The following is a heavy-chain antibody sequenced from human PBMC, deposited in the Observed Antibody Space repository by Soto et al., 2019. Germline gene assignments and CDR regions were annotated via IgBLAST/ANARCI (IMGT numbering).Heavy chain of an antibody. D-gene: IGHD2-15*01. CDR3: ARGRYCLTGRCFPNWFDS. V-gene: IGHV4-30-2*05. CDR2: IYESATT. Sequence: SETLSLTCAVSGGSISSGGYSWSWIRQPPGKGLEWIGYIYESATTYYNPSFESRVAISLDTSKSQFSLNVTSVTAADTAVYFCARGRYCLTGRCFPNWFDSWGQGTLVTVSS. J-gene: IGHJ5*01. CDR1: GGSISSGGYS.